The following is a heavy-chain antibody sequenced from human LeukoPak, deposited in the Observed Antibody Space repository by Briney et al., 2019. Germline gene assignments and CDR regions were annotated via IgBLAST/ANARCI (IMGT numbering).Heavy chain of an antibody. Sequence: GGSLGLSCAASGFTFSSYSMNWVRQAPGKGLEWVSSISSSSSYIYYADSVKGRFTISRDNAKNSLYLQMNSLRAEDTAVYYCARSVGVVNLDYWGQGTLVTVSS. CDR1: GFTFSSYS. D-gene: IGHD3-3*01. CDR2: ISSSSSYI. CDR3: ARSVGVVNLDY. J-gene: IGHJ4*02. V-gene: IGHV3-21*01.